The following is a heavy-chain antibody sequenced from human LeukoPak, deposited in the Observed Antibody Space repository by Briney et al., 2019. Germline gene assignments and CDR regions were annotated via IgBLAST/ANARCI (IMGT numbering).Heavy chain of an antibody. CDR3: ARDGNCGGDCSIDY. CDR1: GFTFSSYS. D-gene: IGHD2-21*01. V-gene: IGHV3-21*01. J-gene: IGHJ4*02. CDR2: ISSSSSYI. Sequence: PGGSLRLSCAASGFTFSSYSMNWVRQAPGKGLEWVSSISSSSSYIYYADSVKGRFTISRDNAKDSLYLQMNSLRAEDTAVYYCARDGNCGGDCSIDYWGQGTLVTVSS.